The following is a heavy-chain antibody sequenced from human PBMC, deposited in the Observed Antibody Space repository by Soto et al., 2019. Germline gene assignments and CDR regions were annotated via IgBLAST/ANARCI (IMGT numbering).Heavy chain of an antibody. CDR2: IYRTGST. D-gene: IGHD1-7*01. CDR1: GGSFTSNNW. Sequence: SETLSLTCAVSGGSFTSNNWWTWVRQRPGQGLEWIGEIYRTGSTNYNPSLKSRVTISLDKSENQFSLKVTSLTAADTAVYYCASRDQGTSVDYWGQGTLVTFSA. CDR3: ASRDQGTSVDY. V-gene: IGHV4-4*02. J-gene: IGHJ4*02.